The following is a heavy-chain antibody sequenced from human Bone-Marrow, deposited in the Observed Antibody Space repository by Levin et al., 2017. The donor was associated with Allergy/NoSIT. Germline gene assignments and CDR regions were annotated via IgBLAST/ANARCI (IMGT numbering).Heavy chain of an antibody. J-gene: IGHJ4*02. D-gene: IGHD1-26*01. CDR2: ISSTSTI. Sequence: GESLKISCAASGFTFSSYSMNWVRQAPGKGLEWVSYISSTSTIYYANSVKGRFTISRDNAKNSLYLQMNSLRDEDTAVYYCARDRGYSGSYYVFDYWGQGTLVTVSS. CDR1: GFTFSSYS. V-gene: IGHV3-48*02. CDR3: ARDRGYSGSYYVFDY.